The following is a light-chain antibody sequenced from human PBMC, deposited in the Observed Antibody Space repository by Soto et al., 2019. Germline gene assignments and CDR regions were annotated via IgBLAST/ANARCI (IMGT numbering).Light chain of an antibody. V-gene: IGKV3-11*01. J-gene: IGKJ1*01. CDR2: DAS. Sequence: VFTKSPFTLSLSPGQRATLSCRASQSVSSYLAWYQQKPGQAPRLLIYDASNRATGIPDRFSGSGSGTDFTLTIGRLEPEDFAVYYCQQYLITPWTFGQGTKVDIK. CDR3: QQYLITPWT. CDR1: QSVSSY.